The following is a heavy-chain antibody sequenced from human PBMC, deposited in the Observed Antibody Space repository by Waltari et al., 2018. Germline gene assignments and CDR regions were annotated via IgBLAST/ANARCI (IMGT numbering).Heavy chain of an antibody. Sequence: QVRLQESGPGLVKPSETLSLTCTVSGNSISSPYYWGWIRQPPGKGLEWIGNIYHSGNTYYNPSLKSRVNLSVDTSKNQFSLKLNSVTAADTAVYYCARGPPIVGAMDYWGQGTLVTVSS. V-gene: IGHV4-38-2*02. CDR3: ARGPPIVGAMDY. D-gene: IGHD1-26*01. J-gene: IGHJ4*02. CDR2: IYHSGNT. CDR1: GNSISSPYY.